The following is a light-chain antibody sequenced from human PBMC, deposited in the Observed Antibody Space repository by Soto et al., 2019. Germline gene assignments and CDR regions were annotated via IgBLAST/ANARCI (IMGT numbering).Light chain of an antibody. Sequence: DIQMTQSPSTLSASVGDRVTITCRASQSIVSWLAWYQQKPGKAPNLLIFQASNLQTGVPSRFSGRGSGTEFTLTISSLQPDDFATYFCQQYHSYLQTFGQGTKVDSK. CDR1: QSIVSW. CDR3: QQYHSYLQT. V-gene: IGKV1-5*03. J-gene: IGKJ1*01. CDR2: QAS.